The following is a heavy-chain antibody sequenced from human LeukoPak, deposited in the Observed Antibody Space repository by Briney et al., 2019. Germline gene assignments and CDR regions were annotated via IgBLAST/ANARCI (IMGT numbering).Heavy chain of an antibody. D-gene: IGHD1-26*01. V-gene: IGHV3-23*01. Sequence: PGGSLRLSCAASVFTFSNYAMSWVRQAPGKGLEWVSGISGRGGNTYYADSVKGRFAISRDNSKNTLYLQLISPRAEDTAVYYCAKDAVGTTFGYYFDYWGQGTLVTVSS. CDR3: AKDAVGTTFGYYFDY. CDR1: VFTFSNYA. J-gene: IGHJ4*02. CDR2: ISGRGGNT.